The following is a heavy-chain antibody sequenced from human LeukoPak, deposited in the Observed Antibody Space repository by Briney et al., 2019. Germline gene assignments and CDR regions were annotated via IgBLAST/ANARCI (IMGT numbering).Heavy chain of an antibody. CDR1: GYTFTSYY. CDR3: ARVRAKATISGAFDI. D-gene: IGHD5-24*01. CDR2: INPSGGST. J-gene: IGHJ3*02. Sequence: ASVKVSCKASGYTFTSYYMHWVRQAPGQGLEWKGIINPSGGSTSYAQKFQGRVTMTRDTSTSTVYMELSSLRSEDTAVYYCARVRAKATISGAFDIWGQGTMVTVSS. V-gene: IGHV1-46*01.